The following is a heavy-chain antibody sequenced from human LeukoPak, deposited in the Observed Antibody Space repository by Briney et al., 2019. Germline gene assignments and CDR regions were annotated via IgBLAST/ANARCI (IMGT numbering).Heavy chain of an antibody. CDR1: GGSFSGYY. Sequence: PSETLSLTCAVYGGSFSGYYWSWIRQPPGKGLEWIGEIKHSGSTNYNPSLKSRVTISVDTSKNQFSLKLSSVTAADTAVYYCARDKDGYYYFDYWGQGTLVTVSS. V-gene: IGHV4-34*01. J-gene: IGHJ4*02. D-gene: IGHD5-24*01. CDR2: IKHSGST. CDR3: ARDKDGYYYFDY.